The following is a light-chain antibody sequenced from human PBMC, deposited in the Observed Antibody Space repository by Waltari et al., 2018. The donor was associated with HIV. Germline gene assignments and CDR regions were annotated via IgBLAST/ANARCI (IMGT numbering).Light chain of an antibody. V-gene: IGLV4-69*01. Sequence: QLVLTQSPSASASLGASVKLTCTLSSGHSSSAIPWPQKQAEKGPRYLMKVKSDGSHNKGDGIPDRFSGSSSGAERYLTISSLQSEDEADYYCQTWATGIQVFGGGTKLTVL. J-gene: IGLJ3*02. CDR2: VKSDGSH. CDR3: QTWATGIQV. CDR1: SGHSSSA.